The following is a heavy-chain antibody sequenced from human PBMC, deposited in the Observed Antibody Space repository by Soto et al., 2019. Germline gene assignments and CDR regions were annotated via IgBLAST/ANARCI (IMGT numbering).Heavy chain of an antibody. J-gene: IGHJ6*02. V-gene: IGHV3-23*01. CDR2: ISGSGGST. Sequence: EVQLLESGGGLVQPGGSLRLSCAASGFTFSSYAMSWVRQAPGKGLEWVSAISGSGGSTYYADSVKGRFTISRDNSKNTLYLQMYSLRAEDTAVYYCAKSLRATGVYYYGMDVWGQGTTVTVSS. D-gene: IGHD5-12*01. CDR3: AKSLRATGVYYYGMDV. CDR1: GFTFSSYA.